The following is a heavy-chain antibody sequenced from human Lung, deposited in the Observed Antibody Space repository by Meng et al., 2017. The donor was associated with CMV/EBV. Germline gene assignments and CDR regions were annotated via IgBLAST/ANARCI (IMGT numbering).Heavy chain of an antibody. CDR2: ITYSSSYK. V-gene: IGHV3-21*06. J-gene: IGHJ6*02. D-gene: IGHD2-8*01. Sequence: GESXKISCAASGFNFSDYSMNWVRQAPGKGLEWVSSITYSSSYKKYADSVKGRFTISRDNAKNSLFLQMSSLRAEDTAVYYCARRWGASVGVYYYYGMDVXGQGXTVTVSS. CDR3: ARRWGASVGVYYYYGMDV. CDR1: GFNFSDYS.